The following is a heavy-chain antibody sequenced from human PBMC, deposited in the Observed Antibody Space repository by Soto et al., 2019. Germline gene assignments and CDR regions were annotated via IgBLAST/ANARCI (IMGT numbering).Heavy chain of an antibody. V-gene: IGHV1-8*02. D-gene: IGHD4-17*01. CDR1: GYTFSSYG. CDR3: ARSTNEYGGRH. J-gene: IGHJ4*02. CDR2: MNPNSGNT. Sequence: ASVKVSCKASGYTFSSYGINWMRQAPGQGLEWMGWMNPNSGNTGYAQKFQGRVTMTRNTSISTAYMELSSLRSEDTAVYYWARSTNEYGGRHGGQGTLVTVSS.